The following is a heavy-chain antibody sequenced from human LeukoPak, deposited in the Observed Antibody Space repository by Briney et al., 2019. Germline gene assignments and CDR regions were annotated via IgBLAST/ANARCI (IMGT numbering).Heavy chain of an antibody. D-gene: IGHD3-10*01. CDR1: GFTLSNAW. CDR3: TRIGGSGGLDP. V-gene: IGHV3-15*01. CDR2: IKSKTDGGTT. Sequence: GGSLRLSCAASGFTLSNAWMTWVRQAPGKGLEWGVRIKSKTDGGTTDYAAPVKGRFTISRDDSKNTLYLQMNGLKTEDTAVYYCTRIGGSGGLDPWGEGGQVTASS. J-gene: IGHJ5*02.